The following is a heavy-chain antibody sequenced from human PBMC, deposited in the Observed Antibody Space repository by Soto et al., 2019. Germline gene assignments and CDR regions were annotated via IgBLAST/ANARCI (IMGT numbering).Heavy chain of an antibody. V-gene: IGHV3-7*05. Sequence: GGSLRLSCAASGFTFSSYWMSWVRQAPGKGLEWVANIKQDGSEKYYVDSVKGRFTISRDNAKNSLYLQMNSLRAEDTAVYYCASVGGAIFGVVIPNYGMDVWGQGTTVTVSS. CDR2: IKQDGSEK. J-gene: IGHJ6*02. CDR1: GFTFSSYW. CDR3: ASVGGAIFGVVIPNYGMDV. D-gene: IGHD3-3*01.